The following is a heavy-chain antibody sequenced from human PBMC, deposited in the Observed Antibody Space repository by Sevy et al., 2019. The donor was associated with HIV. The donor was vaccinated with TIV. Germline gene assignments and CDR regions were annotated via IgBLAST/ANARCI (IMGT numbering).Heavy chain of an antibody. CDR3: ARVKEDSYYYDSSGYDAFDI. Sequence: ASVKVSCKASGYTFTGYYMHWVRQAPGQGLEWMGWINPNSGGTNYAQKFQGRVTMTKDTSISTAYMELSRLRSDDTAVYDGARVKEDSYYYDSSGYDAFDIWGQGTMVTVSS. V-gene: IGHV1-2*02. D-gene: IGHD3-22*01. CDR2: INPNSGGT. CDR1: GYTFTGYY. J-gene: IGHJ3*02.